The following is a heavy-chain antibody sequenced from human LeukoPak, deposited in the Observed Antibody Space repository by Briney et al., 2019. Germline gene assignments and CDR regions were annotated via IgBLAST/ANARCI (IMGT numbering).Heavy chain of an antibody. J-gene: IGHJ4*02. CDR2: ISLNSCSI. V-gene: IGHV3-9*03. CDR3: AKASSTSPDYYFDY. D-gene: IGHD2-2*01. CDR1: GFTFYDYA. Sequence: PGGSLRLSCAASGFTFYDYAMHWVRQAPGKGGEWGSGISLNSCSIHYADSVKGRFTISRDNAKNSLYLQMNSLRAEDMALYYCAKASSTSPDYYFDYWGQGTLVTVSS.